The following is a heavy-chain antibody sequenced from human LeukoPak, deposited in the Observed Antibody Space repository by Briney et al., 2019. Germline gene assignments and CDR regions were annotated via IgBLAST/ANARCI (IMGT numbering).Heavy chain of an antibody. D-gene: IGHD2-2*01. CDR3: ARGIGWDIVVVPAAMFAFDI. CDR1: GRSMSSSNW. J-gene: IGHJ3*02. Sequence: SETLSLTCAVSGRSMSSSNWWSWVRQPPGKGLEWIGEIYHSGSTNYNPSLKSRVTISVDKSKNQFSLKLSSVTAADTAVYYCARGIGWDIVVVPAAMFAFDIWGQATMVTVSS. V-gene: IGHV4-4*02. CDR2: IYHSGST.